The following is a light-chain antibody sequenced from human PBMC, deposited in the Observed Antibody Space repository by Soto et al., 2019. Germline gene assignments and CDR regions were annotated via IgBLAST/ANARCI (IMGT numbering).Light chain of an antibody. Sequence: DIVLPQSPGTLSLSPGERATLSCRASQSVRNSYLAWYQQKPGQAPRRLIYGASSRASGVPDRFSASRSGTDLTHTIGRLEPEDFAVYSCQQYGDSPWTFGHGTKVVIK. J-gene: IGKJ1*01. CDR3: QQYGDSPWT. CDR2: GAS. CDR1: QSVRNSY. V-gene: IGKV3-20*01.